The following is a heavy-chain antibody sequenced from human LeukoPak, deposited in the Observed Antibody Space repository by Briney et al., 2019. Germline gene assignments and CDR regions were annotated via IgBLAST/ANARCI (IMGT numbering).Heavy chain of an antibody. V-gene: IGHV4-34*01. CDR2: INHSGST. J-gene: IGHJ4*02. CDR1: GGSFSGYY. CDR3: ARENSYFDSSGYYYGSGYFDY. Sequence: SDTLSLTCAVYGGSFSGYYWIWIRQPPGKGLEWIGEINHSGSTNYNPSLKSRVTISVDTSKNHFSLTLSSVTAADTAVYYCARENSYFDSSGYYYGSGYFDYWGQGTLVTVSS. D-gene: IGHD3-22*01.